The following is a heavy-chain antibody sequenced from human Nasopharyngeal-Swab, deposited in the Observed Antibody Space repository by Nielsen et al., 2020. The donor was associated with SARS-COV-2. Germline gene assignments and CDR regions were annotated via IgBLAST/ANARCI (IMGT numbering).Heavy chain of an antibody. Sequence: GGSLRLSCAASGFTFSSYSMNWVRQAPGKGLEWVSYISSSSSTIYYADSVKGRFTISRDNAKNSLYLQMNSLRADDTAVYYCARVFKQLSLERCGFDPWGQGTLVTVSS. J-gene: IGHJ5*02. CDR1: GFTFSSYS. V-gene: IGHV3-48*01. D-gene: IGHD5-24*01. CDR3: ARVFKQLSLERCGFDP. CDR2: ISSSSSTI.